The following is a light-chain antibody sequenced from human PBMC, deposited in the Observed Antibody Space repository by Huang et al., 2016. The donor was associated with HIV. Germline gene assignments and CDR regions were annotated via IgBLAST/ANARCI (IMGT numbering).Light chain of an antibody. V-gene: IGKV1-NL1*01. J-gene: IGKJ4*01. CDR2: TAS. CDR3: QQYSTIPLT. Sequence: DIQMTQSPSSLSASIGDRVTITCRASQGIRDYLAWYQQRPGKVPKLLLHTASRLESGVPSRFSGGGSGTDYTLTISSLQPEDFATYYCQQYSTIPLTFGGGTKVEIK. CDR1: QGIRDY.